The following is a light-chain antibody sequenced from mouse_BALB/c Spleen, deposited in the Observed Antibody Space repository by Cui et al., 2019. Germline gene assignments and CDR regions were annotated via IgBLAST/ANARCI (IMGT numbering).Light chain of an antibody. CDR1: QNINVW. CDR3: QQGQGYPWT. V-gene: IGKV10-94*01. CDR2: KAS. J-gene: IGKJ1*01. Sequence: DIQMNQSPSSLSASLGDTITITCHASQNINVWLSWYQQKPGNIPKLLIYKASNLHTGVPSRFSGSGSGTGFTLTISSLQPEDIATYYCQQGQGYPWTFGGGTKLEIK.